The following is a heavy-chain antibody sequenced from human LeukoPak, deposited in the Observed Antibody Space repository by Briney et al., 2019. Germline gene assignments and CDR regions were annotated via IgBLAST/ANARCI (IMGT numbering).Heavy chain of an antibody. Sequence: PGGSLRLSCAASGFTFTGYGFYWVRQAPGKGLEWVAVVWYDGTRKYYADSVKGRFTVSRDNSENTVYLQISGLRAEDTAVYYCARDTDTTSHYGRFDPWGQGTLVTVSS. CDR2: VWYDGTRK. CDR3: ARDTDTTSHYGRFDP. CDR1: GFTFTGYG. D-gene: IGHD4-17*01. V-gene: IGHV3-33*01. J-gene: IGHJ5*02.